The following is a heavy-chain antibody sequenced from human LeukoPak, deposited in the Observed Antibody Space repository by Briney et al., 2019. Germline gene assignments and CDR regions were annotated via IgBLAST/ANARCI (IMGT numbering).Heavy chain of an antibody. Sequence: GGSLRLSCAASGFTFSSYWMSWVRQAPGKGLEWVANIKQDGSEKYYVDSVRGRFTVSRDNAKNSLYLQMSSLRAEDTAVYYCARGHLGTAGIYWGQGTLVTVSS. CDR3: ARGHLGTAGIY. D-gene: IGHD6-13*01. J-gene: IGHJ4*02. V-gene: IGHV3-7*01. CDR1: GFTFSSYW. CDR2: IKQDGSEK.